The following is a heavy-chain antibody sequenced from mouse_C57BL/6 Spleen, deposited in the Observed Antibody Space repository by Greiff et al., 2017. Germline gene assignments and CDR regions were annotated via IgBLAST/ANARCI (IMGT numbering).Heavy chain of an antibody. V-gene: IGHV1-50*01. J-gene: IGHJ2*01. CDR2: IDPSDSYT. D-gene: IGHD1-1*01. CDR3: ARGGLYYGSSYEDY. CDR1: GYTFTSYW. Sequence: QVQLQQPGAELVKPGASVKLSCKASGYTFTSYWMQWVKQRPGQGLEWIGEIDPSDSYTNYTQKFKGKATLTVDTSSSTAYMQLSSLTSEDSAVYYCARGGLYYGSSYEDYWGQGTTLTVSS.